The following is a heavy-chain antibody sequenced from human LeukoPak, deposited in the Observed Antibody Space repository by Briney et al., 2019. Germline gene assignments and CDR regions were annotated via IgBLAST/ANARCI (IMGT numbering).Heavy chain of an antibody. CDR3: ASTRGYNGYDYNDH. D-gene: IGHD5-12*01. V-gene: IGHV3-33*01. Sequence: PGRSLRLSCAASGFTFSSQGMHWVRQAPGKGLEWVALIWYDGSKTYYADSVKGRFTISRDNSKNTLYLQMNSLRAEDTAVYYCASTRGYNGYDYNDHWGQGTLVTVSS. CDR2: IWYDGSKT. J-gene: IGHJ4*02. CDR1: GFTFSSQG.